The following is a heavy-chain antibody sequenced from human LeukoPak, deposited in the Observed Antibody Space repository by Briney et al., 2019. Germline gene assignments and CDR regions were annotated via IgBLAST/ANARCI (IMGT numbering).Heavy chain of an antibody. CDR1: GGSISTSSYY. J-gene: IGHJ6*03. V-gene: IGHV4-39*01. CDR2: IYYSGTT. Sequence: PSETLSLTCTVSGGSISTSSYYWGWIRQPPGKGLEWIGTIYYSGTTYYNPSLESRVTISEDTSRNRFSLMLSSVTAADTAIYYCARQVSDYFYYYMDVWGEGTTVNVSS. CDR3: ARQVSDYFYYYMDV.